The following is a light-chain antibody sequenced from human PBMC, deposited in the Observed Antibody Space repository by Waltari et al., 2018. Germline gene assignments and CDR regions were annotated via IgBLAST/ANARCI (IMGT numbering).Light chain of an antibody. CDR1: SLRSYY. CDR2: GKN. Sequence: SELTQDPAVSVALGQTVRITCQGDSLRSYYESWYQQKPGQAPVLVIYGKNNRPAGIPDRFSGPSSGNTASLTITGAQAEDEADYYCNSRDSSGNHWVFGGGTKLTVL. J-gene: IGLJ3*02. CDR3: NSRDSSGNHWV. V-gene: IGLV3-19*01.